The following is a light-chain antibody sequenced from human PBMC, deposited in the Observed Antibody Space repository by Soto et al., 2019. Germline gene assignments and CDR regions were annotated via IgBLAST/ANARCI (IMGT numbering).Light chain of an antibody. Sequence: ETVVTQSPATLSVSPWERATLSCRASQSVSSNLAWYQQKPGQAPRLLIYGASTRATGLPARFSGSGSETEFTLTISSLQSEDFAVYYCQQYNNWPRTFGQGTKVDIK. CDR3: QQYNNWPRT. CDR2: GAS. J-gene: IGKJ1*01. CDR1: QSVSSN. V-gene: IGKV3-15*01.